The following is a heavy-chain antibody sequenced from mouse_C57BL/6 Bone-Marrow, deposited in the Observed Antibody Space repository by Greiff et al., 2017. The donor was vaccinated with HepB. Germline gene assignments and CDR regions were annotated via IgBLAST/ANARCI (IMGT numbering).Heavy chain of an antibody. CDR2: IYPRSGNT. V-gene: IGHV1-81*01. Sequence: VQLQQSGAELARPGASVKLSCEASGYTFTSYGISWVKQRTGQGLEWIGEIYPRSGNTYYNEKFKGKAKLTADKSSSTAYMELRSLTSEDSAVYFCARFITTVVGYYAMDYWGQGTSVTVSS. CDR3: ARFITTVVGYYAMDY. J-gene: IGHJ4*01. D-gene: IGHD1-1*01. CDR1: GYTFTSYG.